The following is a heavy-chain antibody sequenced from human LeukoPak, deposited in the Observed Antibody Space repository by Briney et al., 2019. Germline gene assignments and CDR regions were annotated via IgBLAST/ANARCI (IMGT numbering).Heavy chain of an antibody. V-gene: IGHV1-2*02. Sequence: WASVKVSCKASGYTLTGYYMHWVRQAPGQGLEWMGWINPNSGGTNYAQKFQGRVTMTRDTSISTAYMELSRLRSDDTAVYYCARAMVEYHYGMDVWGQGTTVTVSS. CDR2: INPNSGGT. CDR3: ARAMVEYHYGMDV. J-gene: IGHJ6*02. D-gene: IGHD3-10*01. CDR1: GYTLTGYY.